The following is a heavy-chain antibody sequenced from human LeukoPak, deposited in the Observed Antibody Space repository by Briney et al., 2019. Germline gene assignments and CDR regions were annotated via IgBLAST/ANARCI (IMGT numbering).Heavy chain of an antibody. CDR3: ARGAYGGNWFDP. D-gene: IGHD4-23*01. CDR1: GFAFNSYT. V-gene: IGHV3-21*01. J-gene: IGHJ5*02. Sequence: PGGSLRLSCEASGFAFNSYTITWVRQAPGKGLESVSSITSRSSHIYIADSVKGRFTISRDNAKNSLFLQMSSLRVEDTAVYYCARGAYGGNWFDPWGQGTLVTVSS. CDR2: ITSRSSHI.